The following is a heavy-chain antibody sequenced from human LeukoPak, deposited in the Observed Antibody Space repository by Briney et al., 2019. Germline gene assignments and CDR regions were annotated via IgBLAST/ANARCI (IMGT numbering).Heavy chain of an antibody. CDR2: IRPDGTEK. J-gene: IGHJ6*03. CDR3: AREGPRGSGNYYTHYMDV. D-gene: IGHD3-10*01. V-gene: IGHV3-7*01. Sequence: GGSLGLSCAGSGFPFCSYWVNRVGQAPGKGPEGVANIRPDGTEKFYVDSVKGRFTVSRDNAKNLLYLQMNSLRAEDTSVYFCAREGPRGSGNYYTHYMDVWGEGTTVTVSS. CDR1: GFPFCSYW.